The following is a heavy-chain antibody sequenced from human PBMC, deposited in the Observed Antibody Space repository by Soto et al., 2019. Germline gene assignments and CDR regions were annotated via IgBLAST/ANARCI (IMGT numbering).Heavy chain of an antibody. CDR3: ARDTGDGTFDF. Sequence: QVQLVQSGTEMKRPGASVTVSCTASGYIFANYPMQWVRQAPGQGLEWMGWINPGNGNTKYSKKFQDRVTISRDTSASTAYMELTSLRSEDTAVYYCARDTGDGTFDFWGQGTLVTVSS. V-gene: IGHV1-3*01. CDR1: GYIFANYP. J-gene: IGHJ4*02. CDR2: INPGNGNT. D-gene: IGHD7-27*01.